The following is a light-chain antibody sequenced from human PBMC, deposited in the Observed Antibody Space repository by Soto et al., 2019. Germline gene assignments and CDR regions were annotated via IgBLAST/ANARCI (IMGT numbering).Light chain of an antibody. CDR2: EVS. Sequence: QSVLTQPASVSGSPGQSITISCSGTSSDVGSYDHVAWYQQFPGKTPKLMIYEVSNRPSGVSSRFSGSKSGNTASLTISGLQAEDEADYYCTSYTGSRTSYVFGSGTKVTV. J-gene: IGLJ1*01. V-gene: IGLV2-14*01. CDR1: SSDVGSYDH. CDR3: TSYTGSRTSYV.